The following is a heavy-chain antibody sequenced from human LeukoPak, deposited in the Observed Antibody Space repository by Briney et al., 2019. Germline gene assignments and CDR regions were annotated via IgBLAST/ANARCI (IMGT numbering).Heavy chain of an antibody. J-gene: IGHJ4*02. CDR3: ARGRGSYSFDY. D-gene: IGHD3-16*01. V-gene: IGHV1-2*02. Sequence: ASVKVSCKASGYTFTGYYMYWVRQAPGQGLEWMGWINPNSGVTNYAQKFQGRVTMTRDTSISTAYMEVSSLRSDDTAVYFCARGRGSYSFDYWGKGTLVTVSS. CDR1: GYTFTGYY. CDR2: INPNSGVT.